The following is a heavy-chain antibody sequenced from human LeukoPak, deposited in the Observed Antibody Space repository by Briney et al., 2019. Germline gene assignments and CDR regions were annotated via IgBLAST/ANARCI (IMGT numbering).Heavy chain of an antibody. CDR1: GGSISSYY. CDR2: IYDSGST. J-gene: IGHJ3*02. D-gene: IGHD6-13*01. CDR3: ARQTGSSWYYAFDI. Sequence: SETLSLTCTVSGGSISSYYWSWIRQPPGKGLEWIGYIYDSGSTNYNPSLKSRVTISVDTSKSHFSLKLGSVTTADTAVYYCARQTGSSWYYAFDIWGQGTVVTVSS. V-gene: IGHV4-59*08.